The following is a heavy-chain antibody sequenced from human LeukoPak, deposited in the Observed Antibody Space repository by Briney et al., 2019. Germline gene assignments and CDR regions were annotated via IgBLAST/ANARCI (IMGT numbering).Heavy chain of an antibody. CDR1: GFTFSNAW. V-gene: IGHV3-23*01. CDR2: ISNSNGST. CDR3: ARDRESHDY. J-gene: IGHJ4*02. Sequence: GGSLRLSCAASGFTFSNAWMSWVRQAPGKGLEWVSTISNSNGSTYYADSVKGRFTISRDNSKNTLYLQMNSLRAEDTAVYYCARDRESHDYWGQGTLVTVSS. D-gene: IGHD3-10*01.